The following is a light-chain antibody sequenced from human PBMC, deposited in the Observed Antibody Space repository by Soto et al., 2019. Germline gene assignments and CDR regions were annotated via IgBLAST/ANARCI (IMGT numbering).Light chain of an antibody. J-gene: IGKJ5*01. CDR1: QSISTF. V-gene: IGKV3-11*01. CDR3: QQRSNWPRSIT. Sequence: EVVLTQSPATLSLSPGERATLSCRASQSISTFLAWYQQKPGQAPRLLIYDASNRATGIPARFSGSGSATYFTLTISSLEPDDFAVYYCQQRSNWPRSITFGQGTRLEIK. CDR2: DAS.